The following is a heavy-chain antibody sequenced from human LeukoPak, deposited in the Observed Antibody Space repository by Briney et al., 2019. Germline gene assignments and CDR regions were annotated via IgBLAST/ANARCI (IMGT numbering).Heavy chain of an antibody. V-gene: IGHV3-23*01. Sequence: PGGSLRLSCAASGFTFSSYAMSWVRQAPGKGLEWVSAISGSGGSTYYADSVKGRFTISRDNSKNTLYPQMNSLRAEDTAVYYCAKSGWFGELLSQLGYWGQGTLVTVSS. CDR3: AKSGWFGELLSQLGY. CDR1: GFTFSSYA. J-gene: IGHJ4*02. D-gene: IGHD3-10*01. CDR2: ISGSGGST.